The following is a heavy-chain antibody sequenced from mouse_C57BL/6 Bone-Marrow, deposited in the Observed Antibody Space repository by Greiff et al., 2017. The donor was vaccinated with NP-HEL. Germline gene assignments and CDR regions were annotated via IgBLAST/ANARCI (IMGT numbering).Heavy chain of an antibody. V-gene: IGHV14-4*01. CDR1: GFNFKDDY. CDR2: IDPENGDT. J-gene: IGHJ2*01. CDR3: TTYSRNY. D-gene: IGHD2-5*01. Sequence: EVQLQQSGAELVRPGASVKLSCTASGFNFKDDYMHWVKQRPEQGLEWIGWIDPENGDTEYASKFQGKATITADTSSNTAYLQLSSLTSEDTAVYYCTTYSRNYWGQGTTLTVSS.